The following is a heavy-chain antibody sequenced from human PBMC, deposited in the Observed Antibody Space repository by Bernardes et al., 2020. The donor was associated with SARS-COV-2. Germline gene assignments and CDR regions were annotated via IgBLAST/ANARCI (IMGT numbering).Heavy chain of an antibody. J-gene: IGHJ6*02. D-gene: IGHD6-13*01. CDR2: ISSNGDST. Sequence: GGSLRLSCAASGFTFSSYAMHWVRQAPGKGLEYVSAISSNGDSTYYANSVKGRFSISRDNSKTTLYLQMGSLRAEDMAIYYCARGVISSWYSYGMDVWGQGTTVTGSS. CDR1: GFTFSSYA. CDR3: ARGVISSWYSYGMDV. V-gene: IGHV3-64*01.